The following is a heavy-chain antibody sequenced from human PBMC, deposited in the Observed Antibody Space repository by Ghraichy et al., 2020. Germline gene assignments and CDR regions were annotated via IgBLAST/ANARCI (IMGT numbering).Heavy chain of an antibody. Sequence: GGSLRLSCAASGFTVSSNYMSWVRQAPGKGLEWVSVIYSGGSTYYADSVKGRFTISRDNSKNTLYLQMNSLRAEDTAVYYCARDWQFSGILGYWGQGTLVTVSS. V-gene: IGHV3-66*01. D-gene: IGHD6-13*01. J-gene: IGHJ4*02. CDR2: IYSGGST. CDR1: GFTVSSNY. CDR3: ARDWQFSGILGY.